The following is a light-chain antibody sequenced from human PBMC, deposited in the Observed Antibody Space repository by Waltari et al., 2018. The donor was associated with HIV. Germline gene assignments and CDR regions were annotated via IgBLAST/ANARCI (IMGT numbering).Light chain of an antibody. V-gene: IGLV1-40*01. J-gene: IGLJ3*02. CDR2: FNN. CDR1: SSNIGAGYY. CDR3: QSYDSSLGGSV. Sequence: QSVLTQPPSVSGAPGQRVSISCTGSSSNIGAGYYVHWYLQLPGTAPKLLIYFNNNRPSGVPDRFSGSKSGTSASLAITGLQPEDEADYYCQSYDSSLGGSVFGGGTQLTVL.